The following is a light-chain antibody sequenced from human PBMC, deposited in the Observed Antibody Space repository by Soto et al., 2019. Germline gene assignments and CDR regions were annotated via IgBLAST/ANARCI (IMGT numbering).Light chain of an antibody. CDR3: QQYHSYWT. J-gene: IGKJ1*01. CDR2: DAS. Sequence: IQMTHSASSLCPSVVARVSITCRASQNIRSRLAWFQQKPGKAPKLLIYDASSLESGVPQRFSGSGSGTEFTLTISSLQTDDFSTYYCQQYHSYWTFGQGTKVDI. CDR1: QNIRSR. V-gene: IGKV1-5*01.